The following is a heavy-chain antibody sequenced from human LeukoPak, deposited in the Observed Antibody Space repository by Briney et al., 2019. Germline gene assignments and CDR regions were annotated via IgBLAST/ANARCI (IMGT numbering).Heavy chain of an antibody. D-gene: IGHD2-15*01. CDR2: ISNNGGYT. CDR3: AKQLGYCSDGSCYFPY. J-gene: IGHJ4*02. CDR1: GFTFSSSA. V-gene: IGHV3-23*01. Sequence: QPGGSLRLSCAASGFTFSSSAMSWVRQAPGKGLEWVSAISNNGGYTYYADSVQGRFTISRDNSKSTLCLQMNSLRAEDTAVYHCAKQLGYCSDGSCYFPYWGQGTLVTVSS.